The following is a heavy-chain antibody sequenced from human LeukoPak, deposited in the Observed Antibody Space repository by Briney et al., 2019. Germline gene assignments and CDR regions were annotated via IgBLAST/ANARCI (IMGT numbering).Heavy chain of an antibody. CDR2: ISWNSGSI. V-gene: IGHV3-9*01. D-gene: IGHD1-26*01. Sequence: GGSLRLSCAASGFTFDDYAMHWVRQAPGKGLEWVSGISWNSGSIGYADSVKGRFTISRDNAKNSLYLQMNSLRAEDTALYYCAKAGGYSGSYYYSDYWGQGTLVTVSS. CDR1: GFTFDDYA. J-gene: IGHJ4*02. CDR3: AKAGGYSGSYYYSDY.